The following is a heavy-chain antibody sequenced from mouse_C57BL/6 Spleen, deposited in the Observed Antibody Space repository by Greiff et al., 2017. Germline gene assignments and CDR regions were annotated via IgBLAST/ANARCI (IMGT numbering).Heavy chain of an antibody. CDR2: IYWDDDK. Sequence: QVTLKESGPGILQSSQTLSLTCSFSGFSLSTSGMGVSWIRQPSGKGLEWLAHIYWDDDKRYNPSLKSRLTISKDTSRNQVFLKITSVDTADTATYYCARSRYYYSSSLDYWGQGTTLTVSS. V-gene: IGHV8-12*01. CDR1: GFSLSTSGMG. CDR3: ARSRYYYSSSLDY. D-gene: IGHD1-1*01. J-gene: IGHJ2*01.